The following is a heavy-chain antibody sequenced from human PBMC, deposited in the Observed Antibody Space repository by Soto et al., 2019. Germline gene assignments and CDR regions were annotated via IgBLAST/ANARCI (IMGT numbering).Heavy chain of an antibody. Sequence: ASVKVSCKASGYTFPSYDINWVRQATGQGLEWMVWINAGNGNTKYSQKFQGRVTITRDTSASTAYMELSSLRSEDTAVYYCARAPSWYNFDYWGQGTLVTVSS. D-gene: IGHD6-13*01. J-gene: IGHJ4*02. CDR1: GYTFPSYD. CDR2: INAGNGNT. CDR3: ARAPSWYNFDY. V-gene: IGHV1-3*01.